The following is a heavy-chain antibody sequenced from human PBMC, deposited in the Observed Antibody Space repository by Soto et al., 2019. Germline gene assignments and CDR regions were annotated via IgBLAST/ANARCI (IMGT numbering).Heavy chain of an antibody. CDR1: GYTFKSYG. J-gene: IGHJ4*02. V-gene: IGHV1-18*01. D-gene: IGHD6-13*01. CDR2: ISPYNGNK. Sequence: SGKNSYKPSGYTFKSYGITWVQQAPGQGLEWMGWISPYNGNKNYEQKLQGRITMTTDTSTGTAYMELRRLRSDDTDVYYCLRDRIAEAGSFVGWGPGSLVTVS. CDR3: LRDRIAEAGSFVG.